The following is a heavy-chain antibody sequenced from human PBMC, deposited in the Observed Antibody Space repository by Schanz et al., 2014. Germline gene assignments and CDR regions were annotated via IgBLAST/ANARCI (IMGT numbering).Heavy chain of an antibody. CDR3: ARAPGANASPYYFDY. CDR2: ISGYDANT. D-gene: IGHD2-8*01. J-gene: IGHJ4*02. Sequence: QVHLVQSGAEVKKPGASVKVSCRASGYTFRSYGINWVRQAPGQGLEWMGWISGYDANTNYAQKFQGRVTMTTDTSTSTAFMELRGLRSDDTAFYYCARAPGANASPYYFDYWGQGTLVTVSS. CDR1: GYTFRSYG. V-gene: IGHV1-18*01.